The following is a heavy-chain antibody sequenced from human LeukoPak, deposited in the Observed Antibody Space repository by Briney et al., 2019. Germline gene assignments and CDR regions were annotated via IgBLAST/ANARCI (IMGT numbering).Heavy chain of an antibody. CDR1: GFTFDDYA. V-gene: IGHV3-9*01. CDR3: AKSDCGSVGCRLIDS. Sequence: GGSLRLSCAASGFTFDDYAMHWVRQAPGKGLEWVSGISWNSGSIGYADSVKGRFTISRDNAKNSLYLQMNSLRAEDTAVYYCAKSDCGSVGCRLIDSWGQGTLVTVSS. D-gene: IGHD2-15*01. J-gene: IGHJ4*02. CDR2: ISWNSGSI.